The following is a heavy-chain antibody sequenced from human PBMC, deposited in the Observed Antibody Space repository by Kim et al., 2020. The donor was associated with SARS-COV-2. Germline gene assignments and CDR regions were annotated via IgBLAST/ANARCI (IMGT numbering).Heavy chain of an antibody. CDR3: ARGFTIFGVVIIGGNWFDP. Sequence: SETLSLTCAVYGGSFSGYYWSWIRQPPGKGLEWIGEINHSGSTNYNPSLKSRVTISADTSKNQFSLKLSSVTAADTAVYYCARGFTIFGVVIIGGNWFDPWGQGTLVTVSS. J-gene: IGHJ5*02. CDR2: INHSGST. D-gene: IGHD3-3*01. V-gene: IGHV4-34*01. CDR1: GGSFSGYY.